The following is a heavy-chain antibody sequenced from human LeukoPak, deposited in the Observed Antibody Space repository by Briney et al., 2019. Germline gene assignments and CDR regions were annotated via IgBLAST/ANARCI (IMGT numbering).Heavy chain of an antibody. CDR1: GFTFSNYG. V-gene: IGHV3-23*01. J-gene: IGHJ4*02. CDR2: ISGSGGST. CDR3: AKGLLPRYYGSGFDY. D-gene: IGHD3-10*01. Sequence: GGSLRLSCAASGFTFSNYGMNWVRQAPGKGLEWASTISGSGGSTYYADSVKGRFTISRDNSKNTLYLQMNSLRAEDTAIYYCAKGLLPRYYGSGFDYWGQGTLVTVSS.